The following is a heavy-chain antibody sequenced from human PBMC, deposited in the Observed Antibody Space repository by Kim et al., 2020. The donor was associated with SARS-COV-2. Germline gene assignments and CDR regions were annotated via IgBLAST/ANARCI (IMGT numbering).Heavy chain of an antibody. J-gene: IGHJ2*01. CDR2: IYYSGST. CDR1: GGSISSSSYY. D-gene: IGHD3-10*01. V-gene: IGHV4-39*01. Sequence: SETLSLTCTVSGGSISSSSYYWGWIRQPPGKGLEWIGSIYYSGSTYYNPSLKSRVTISVDTSKNQFSLKLSSVTAADTAVYYCARHGGFGELLKPLPSPRDPPLGTDRYWYFDLWGRGTLVTVSS. CDR3: ARHGGFGELLKPLPSPRDPPLGTDRYWYFDL.